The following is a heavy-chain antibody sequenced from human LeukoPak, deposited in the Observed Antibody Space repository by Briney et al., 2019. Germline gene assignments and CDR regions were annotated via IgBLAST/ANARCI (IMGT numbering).Heavy chain of an antibody. CDR3: ARQTGSGLFTLP. Sequence: SEALSVTCTVSGVSLSSRNSYWRWLRQPPGRGLEGRGSIYYTGNTYYNASLKSRVTISIDTSKKQISLRLTSVTSTHPAIYYCARQTGSGLFTLPGGQGTLVTVSS. J-gene: IGHJ4*02. CDR1: GVSLSSRNSY. D-gene: IGHD3/OR15-3a*01. CDR2: IYYTGNT. V-gene: IGHV4-39*01.